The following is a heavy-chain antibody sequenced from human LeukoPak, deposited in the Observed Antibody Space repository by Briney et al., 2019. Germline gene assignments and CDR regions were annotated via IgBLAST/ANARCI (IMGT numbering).Heavy chain of an antibody. Sequence: SETLSLTCAVYGGSFSGYYWSWIRQPPGKGLEWIGEINHSGSTNYNPSLKSRVTISVDTSKNQFSLKLSSVTAADTAVYYCVRGKRFHYYYYYMDVWGKGTTVTVSS. CDR2: INHSGST. D-gene: IGHD3-3*01. CDR1: GGSFSGYY. V-gene: IGHV4-34*01. J-gene: IGHJ6*03. CDR3: VRGKRFHYYYYYMDV.